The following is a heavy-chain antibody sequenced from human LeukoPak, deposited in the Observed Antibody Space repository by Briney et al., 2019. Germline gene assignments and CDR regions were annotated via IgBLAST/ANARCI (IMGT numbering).Heavy chain of an antibody. CDR2: IYYSGST. D-gene: IGHD3-9*01. Sequence: PSETLSLTCTVSGGSISSYYWSWIRQPPGKGLEWIGYIYYSGSTNYNPSLKSRVTISVDTSKNQFSLKLSSVTAADTAVYYRASIKTYYDILTGYGPRYYFDYWGQGTLVTVSS. CDR3: ASIKTYYDILTGYGPRYYFDY. CDR1: GGSISSYY. V-gene: IGHV4-59*01. J-gene: IGHJ4*02.